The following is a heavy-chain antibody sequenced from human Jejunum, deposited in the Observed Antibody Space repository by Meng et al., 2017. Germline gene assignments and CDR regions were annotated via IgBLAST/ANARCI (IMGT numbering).Heavy chain of an antibody. CDR1: GDSVSSNSVA. Sequence: QVQSQPSGPGLVKPTPTLLPACAIAGDSVSSNSVAWNWVMQSPSRGLEGLGRTYYRSKWYIDYAVSVKSRITINPDTSKNQFSLQLNSVTPEDTAVYYCARGISAFAYWGQGTLVTVSS. V-gene: IGHV6-1*01. J-gene: IGHJ4*02. CDR2: TYYRSKWYI. CDR3: ARGISAFAY. D-gene: IGHD6-19*01.